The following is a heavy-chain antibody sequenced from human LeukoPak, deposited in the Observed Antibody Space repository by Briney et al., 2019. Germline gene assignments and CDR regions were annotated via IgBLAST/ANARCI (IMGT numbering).Heavy chain of an antibody. D-gene: IGHD2-2*01. V-gene: IGHV3-23*01. Sequence: PGGSLRLSCAASGFTFSSYAMSWARQAPGKGLEWVSAISGSGGSTYYADSVKGRFTISRDNSKNTLYLQMNSLRAEDTAVYYCARESTSSYYYYYGMDVWGQGTTVTVSS. J-gene: IGHJ6*02. CDR1: GFTFSSYA. CDR3: ARESTSSYYYYYGMDV. CDR2: ISGSGGST.